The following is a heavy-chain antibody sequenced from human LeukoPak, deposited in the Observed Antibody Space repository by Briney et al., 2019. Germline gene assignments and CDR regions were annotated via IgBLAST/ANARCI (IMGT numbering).Heavy chain of an antibody. J-gene: IGHJ4*02. V-gene: IGHV5-51*01. CDR3: ARSGWGCSSTSCYTDY. CDR1: GYSFTNYW. Sequence: GESLKISCKGSGYSFTNYWIGWVRQMPGKGLEWMGIIYPGDSDTRYSPSFQGQVTISADKSISTAYLQWSSLMASDTAMYYCARSGWGCSSTSCYTDYWGQGTLVTVSS. CDR2: IYPGDSDT. D-gene: IGHD2-2*02.